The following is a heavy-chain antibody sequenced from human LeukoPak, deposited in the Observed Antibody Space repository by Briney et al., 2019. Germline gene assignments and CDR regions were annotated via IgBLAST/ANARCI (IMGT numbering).Heavy chain of an antibody. CDR2: IIPILGIA. CDR1: GGTFSSYT. D-gene: IGHD2-15*01. CDR3: ARELLVVAAPHYYYYGMDV. V-gene: IGHV1-69*04. Sequence: SVKVSCKASGGTFSSYTISWVRQAPGQGLEWMGRIIPILGIANYAQKFQGRVTITADKSTSTAYMELSSLRSEDTAVYYCARELLVVAAPHYYYYGMDVWGQGTTVTVSS. J-gene: IGHJ6*02.